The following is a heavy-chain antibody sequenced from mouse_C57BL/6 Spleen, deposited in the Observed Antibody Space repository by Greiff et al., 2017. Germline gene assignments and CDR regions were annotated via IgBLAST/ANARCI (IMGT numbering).Heavy chain of an antibody. V-gene: IGHV1-39*01. CDR3: ARDLFYGSSHYYAMDY. D-gene: IGHD1-1*01. Sequence: VQLKQSGPELVKPGASVKISCKASGYSFTDYNMNWVKQSNGKSLEWIGVINPTYGTTSYKQKFKGKATSTVDQSSSTAYMQLNSLTSEDSAVYYGARDLFYGSSHYYAMDYWGQGTAVTVSS. CDR1: GYSFTDYN. CDR2: INPTYGTT. J-gene: IGHJ4*01.